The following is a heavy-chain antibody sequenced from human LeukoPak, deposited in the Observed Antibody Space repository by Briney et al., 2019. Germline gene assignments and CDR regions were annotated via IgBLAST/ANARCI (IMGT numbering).Heavy chain of an antibody. D-gene: IGHD2-8*02. V-gene: IGHV1-46*01. CDR3: ARADGGFDY. Sequence: ASVKVSCKASGYSFTSNYIHWVRQAPGQGLEWMGMIYPRDGSTSYAQKFQGRVTVTRDTSTSTVHMELSGLRSEDTAVYYCARADGGFDYWGQGTLVTVSS. J-gene: IGHJ4*02. CDR1: GYSFTSNY. CDR2: IYPRDGST.